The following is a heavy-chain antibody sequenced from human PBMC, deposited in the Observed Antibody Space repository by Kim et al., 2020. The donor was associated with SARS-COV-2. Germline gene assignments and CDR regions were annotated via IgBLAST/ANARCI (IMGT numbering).Heavy chain of an antibody. CDR2: DGGTT. CDR3: TTRQPGY. Sequence: DGGTTDYAAPVKGRFTISRDDSKNTLYLQMNSLKTEDTAVYYCTTRQPGYWGQGTLVTVSS. J-gene: IGHJ4*02. D-gene: IGHD2-2*01. V-gene: IGHV3-15*01.